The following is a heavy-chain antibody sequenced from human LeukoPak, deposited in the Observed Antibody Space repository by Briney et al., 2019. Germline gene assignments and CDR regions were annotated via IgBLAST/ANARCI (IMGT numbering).Heavy chain of an antibody. CDR1: GFTFSNYG. V-gene: IGHV3-30*02. J-gene: IGHJ3*02. D-gene: IGHD2-15*01. CDR2: IRYDGSNK. Sequence: GGSLRLSCTASGFTFSNYGIHWVRQAPGKGLDWVTFIRYDGSNKYYADSVKGRFTISRDNSKNTLYLQMNSLRAEDSAVYYCAKDLAATRWWGGFDIWGQGTMVTVSS. CDR3: AKDLAATRWWGGFDI.